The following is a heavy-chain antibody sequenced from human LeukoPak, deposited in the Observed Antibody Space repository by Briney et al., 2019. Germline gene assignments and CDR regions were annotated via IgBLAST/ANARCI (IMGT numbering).Heavy chain of an antibody. Sequence: PSETLSLTCAVYGGSFSGCYWSWIRQPPGKGLEWIGEINHSGSTNYNPSLKSRVTISVDTSKNQFSLKLSSVTAADTAVYYCARHSSSWRILQRSYYFDYWGQGTLVTVSS. CDR1: GGSFSGCY. J-gene: IGHJ4*02. D-gene: IGHD6-13*01. CDR2: INHSGST. V-gene: IGHV4-34*01. CDR3: ARHSSSWRILQRSYYFDY.